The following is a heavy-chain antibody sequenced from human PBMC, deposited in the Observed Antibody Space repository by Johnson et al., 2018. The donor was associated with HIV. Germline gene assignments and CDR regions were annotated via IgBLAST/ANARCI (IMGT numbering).Heavy chain of an antibody. CDR2: INWNGGRT. D-gene: IGHD1-26*01. CDR3: ARDRVGATAFDM. Sequence: VQLVESGGGVVRPGGSLRLSCAASGFSFDDYGMNWVRQAPGKGLEWVSGINWNGGRTDYADSVQGRFTISRENAKNSLYLQMNSLRAGDTAVYYCARDRVGATAFDMWGQGTMVTVSS. CDR1: GFSFDDYG. J-gene: IGHJ3*02. V-gene: IGHV3-20*04.